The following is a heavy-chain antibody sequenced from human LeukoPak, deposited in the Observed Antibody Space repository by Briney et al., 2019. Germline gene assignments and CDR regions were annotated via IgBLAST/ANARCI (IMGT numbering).Heavy chain of an antibody. CDR1: GYTFTSYG. J-gene: IGHJ2*01. CDR2: TSAYNGNT. D-gene: IGHD2-15*01. V-gene: IGHV1-18*01. Sequence: ASVKVSCKASGYTFTSYGISWVRQAPGQGLEWMGWTSAYNGNTNYAQKLQGRVTMTTDTSTSTAYMELRSLRSDDTAVYYCARWGPSGRKRWYFDLWGRGTLVTVSS. CDR3: ARWGPSGRKRWYFDL.